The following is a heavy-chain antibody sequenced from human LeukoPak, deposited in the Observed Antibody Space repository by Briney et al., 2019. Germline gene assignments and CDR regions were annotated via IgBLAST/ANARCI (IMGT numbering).Heavy chain of an antibody. J-gene: IGHJ4*02. CDR2: ISAYNGNT. V-gene: IGHV1-18*01. Sequence: GASVKVSCKASGYTFTSYGISWVRQAPGQGLEWTGWISAYNGNTNYAQKLQGRVTMTTDTSTSTAYMELRSLRSDDTAVYYCARDRFGSGSYYTFDYWGQGTLVTVSS. D-gene: IGHD3-10*01. CDR1: GYTFTSYG. CDR3: ARDRFGSGSYYTFDY.